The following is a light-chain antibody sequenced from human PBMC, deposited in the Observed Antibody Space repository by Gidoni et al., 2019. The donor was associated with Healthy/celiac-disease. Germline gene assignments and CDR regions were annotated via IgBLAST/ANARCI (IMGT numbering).Light chain of an antibody. Sequence: EIHMTQSPSSLSASVGDRVTITCRASKRISSYLNWYQQKTVKAPKPLIYAASSLQSGVPSMFSGSVYGTDFTLTISSLQPEDFATYYCQQSYSTPPGWTFGPGTKVEIK. V-gene: IGKV1-39*01. CDR2: AAS. CDR3: QQSYSTPPGWT. CDR1: KRISSY. J-gene: IGKJ1*01.